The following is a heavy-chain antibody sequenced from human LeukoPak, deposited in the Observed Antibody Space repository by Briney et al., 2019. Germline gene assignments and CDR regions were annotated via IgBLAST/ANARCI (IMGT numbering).Heavy chain of an antibody. J-gene: IGHJ3*02. CDR1: GGSISSYY. V-gene: IGHV4-59*01. CDR2: IFYSGST. Sequence: PSETLSLTCTVSGGSISSYYWSWIRQPPGKGLEWIGYIFYSGSTNYNPSLKSRVTISVDTSKNQFSLRLSSVTAADTAVYYCASPGDKADAFDIWGQGTMVTVSS. CDR3: ASPGDKADAFDI. D-gene: IGHD5-18*01.